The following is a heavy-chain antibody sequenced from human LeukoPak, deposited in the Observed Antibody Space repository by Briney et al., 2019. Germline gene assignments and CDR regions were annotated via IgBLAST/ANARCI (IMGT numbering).Heavy chain of an antibody. V-gene: IGHV1-2*02. Sequence: ASVKVSCKASGYTFTGYYMHWVRQAPGQGLEWMGWINPNSGGTNYAQKFQGRVTMTRDTSISTAYMELSRLRSDDTAVYYCARGGYCSSTSCVDWFDPRGQGTLVTVSS. CDR1: GYTFTGYY. CDR3: ARGGYCSSTSCVDWFDP. J-gene: IGHJ5*02. D-gene: IGHD2-2*01. CDR2: INPNSGGT.